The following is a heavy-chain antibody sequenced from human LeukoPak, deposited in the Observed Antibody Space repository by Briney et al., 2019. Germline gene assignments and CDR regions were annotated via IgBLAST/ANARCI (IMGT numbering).Heavy chain of an antibody. CDR2: ISYDGSNK. D-gene: IGHD2-2*01. CDR1: GFTFSSYS. CDR3: AKKGDCSSTSCRRYNYYYYGMDV. Sequence: GGSLRLSCAASGFTFSSYSMHWVRQAPGKGLEWVAVISYDGSNKYYADSVKGRFTISRDNSKNTLYLQMNSLRAEDTAVYYCAKKGDCSSTSCRRYNYYYYGMDVWGKGTTVTVSS. V-gene: IGHV3-30*18. J-gene: IGHJ6*04.